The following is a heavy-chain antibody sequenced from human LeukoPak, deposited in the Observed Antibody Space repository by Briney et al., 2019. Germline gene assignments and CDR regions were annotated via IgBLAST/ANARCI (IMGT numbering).Heavy chain of an antibody. J-gene: IGHJ4*02. Sequence: PSETLSLTCSVSGGSTSTSRYHWGWIRQPPGKGLEWIGSIYYSGTTYYNPSLKSRVSVSVDTSKNQFSLKLNSVTAADTAVYYCAREEYGPGHYSFDYWGQGTLVTVSS. D-gene: IGHD2-8*02. V-gene: IGHV4-39*07. CDR1: GGSTSTSRYH. CDR2: IYYSGTT. CDR3: AREEYGPGHYSFDY.